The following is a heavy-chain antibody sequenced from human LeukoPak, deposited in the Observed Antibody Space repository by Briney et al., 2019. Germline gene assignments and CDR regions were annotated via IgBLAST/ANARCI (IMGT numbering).Heavy chain of an antibody. V-gene: IGHV1-8*02. J-gene: IGHJ4*02. Sequence: ASVKVSCKASGYTFTSYGISWVRQATGQGLEWMGWLNPNSGNTGYARKFQGRVTMTRNTSISTAYMELSSLRSEDTAVYFCASRYGSGSQYFDYWGQGTLVTVSS. CDR3: ASRYGSGSQYFDY. D-gene: IGHD3-10*01. CDR1: GYTFTSYG. CDR2: LNPNSGNT.